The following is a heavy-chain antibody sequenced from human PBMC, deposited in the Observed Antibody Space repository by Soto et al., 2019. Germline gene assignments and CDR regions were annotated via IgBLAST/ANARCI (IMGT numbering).Heavy chain of an antibody. CDR2: INHSGST. Sequence: SETLSLTCAVYGGSFSGYYWSWIRQPPGKGLEWIGEINHSGSTNYNPSLKRRVTISVDTSKNQFSLKLSSVTAADTAVYYCARTAWYYYDSSGSTDDAFDIWGQGTMVTVSS. J-gene: IGHJ3*02. D-gene: IGHD3-22*01. CDR1: GGSFSGYY. V-gene: IGHV4-34*01. CDR3: ARTAWYYYDSSGSTDDAFDI.